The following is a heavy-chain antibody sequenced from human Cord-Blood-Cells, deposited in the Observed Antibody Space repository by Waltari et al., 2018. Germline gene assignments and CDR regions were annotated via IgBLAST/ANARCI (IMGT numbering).Heavy chain of an antibody. V-gene: IGHV3-21*01. D-gene: IGHD3-10*01. CDR3: ARSGYFGDAFDI. Sequence: EVQLVESGGGLVKPGGSLRLSCAASGLPFSSYSMNWVRQAPGKGLEWVSSISSSSSYIYYADSVKGRFTISRDNAKNSLYLQMNSLRAEDTAVYYCARSGYFGDAFDIWGQGTMVTVSS. CDR1: GLPFSSYS. J-gene: IGHJ3*02. CDR2: ISSSSSYI.